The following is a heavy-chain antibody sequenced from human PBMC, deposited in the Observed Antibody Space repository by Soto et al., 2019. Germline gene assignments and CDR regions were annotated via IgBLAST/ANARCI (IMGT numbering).Heavy chain of an antibody. CDR1: GGSISSGGYY. D-gene: IGHD3-22*01. CDR3: ARVGLYNDSSGYSWFDS. V-gene: IGHV4-31*03. J-gene: IGHJ5*01. CDR2: IYCSGST. Sequence: PSETLSLTCTVSGGSISSGGYYWSWIRQHPGKGLEWIGYIYCSGSTHYNPSLKSRVTISVDTSKNQFSLKLSSVTAADTAVYYCARVGLYNDSSGYSWFDSRGKGTLVTVST.